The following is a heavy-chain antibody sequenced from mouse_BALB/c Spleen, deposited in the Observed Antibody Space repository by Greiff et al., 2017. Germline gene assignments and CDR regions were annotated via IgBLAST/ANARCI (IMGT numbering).Heavy chain of an antibody. CDR1: GFTFSDYY. CDR3: ARGYYDYDDYAMDY. Sequence: EVHLVESGGGLVKPGGSLKLSCAASGFTFSDYYMYWVRQTPEKRLEWVATISDGGSYTYYPDSVKGRFTISRDNAKNNLYLQMSSLKSEDTAMYYCARGYYDYDDYAMDYWGQGTSVTVSS. J-gene: IGHJ4*01. CDR2: ISDGGSYT. V-gene: IGHV5-4*02. D-gene: IGHD2-4*01.